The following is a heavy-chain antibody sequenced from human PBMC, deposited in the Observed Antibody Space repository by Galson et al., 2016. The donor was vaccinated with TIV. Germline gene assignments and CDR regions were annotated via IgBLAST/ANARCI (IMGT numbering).Heavy chain of an antibody. D-gene: IGHD2-2*01. J-gene: IGHJ5*02. CDR3: ARVHWDVIVVPAACPNNWFDA. Sequence: SLRLSCAASGFTFYNYWMSWVRQAPGKGLEWVASIEGDGRDKDYVDSVKGRFTISRDNAKNSLYLQMNSLRPEDTAVYYCARVHWDVIVVPAACPNNWFDARCQGT. CDR2: IEGDGRDK. CDR1: GFTFYNYW. V-gene: IGHV3-7*01.